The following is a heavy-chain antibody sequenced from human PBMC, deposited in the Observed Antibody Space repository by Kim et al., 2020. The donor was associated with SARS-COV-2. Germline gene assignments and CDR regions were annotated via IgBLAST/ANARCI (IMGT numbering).Heavy chain of an antibody. Sequence: GGSLRLSCAASGFTSTSGWMNWVRQTPGKGLEWVALIKYDGSETKYVDSVKGRFTISRDSAIMYLQMNSLRAGDTALYYCAGGGGWLIEHWGQGTLVTVSS. CDR2: IKYDGSET. V-gene: IGHV3-7*05. D-gene: IGHD6-19*01. J-gene: IGHJ1*01. CDR1: GFTSTSGW. CDR3: AGGGGWLIEH.